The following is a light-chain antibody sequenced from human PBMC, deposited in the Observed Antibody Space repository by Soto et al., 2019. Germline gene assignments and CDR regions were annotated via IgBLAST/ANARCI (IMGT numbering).Light chain of an antibody. Sequence: EIVLTQSPGILSLSPGDGATLSCRASQSVSSNYLAWYQQNPGQAPRLLIYGTSTRASGIPDRFSGSGFGTDFTLTITRLEPEDFAVYFCQQYGVSPATFGGGTKVDIK. CDR2: GTS. V-gene: IGKV3-20*01. J-gene: IGKJ4*01. CDR3: QQYGVSPAT. CDR1: QSVSSNY.